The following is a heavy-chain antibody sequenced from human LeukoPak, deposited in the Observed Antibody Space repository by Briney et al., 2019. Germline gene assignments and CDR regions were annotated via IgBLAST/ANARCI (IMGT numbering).Heavy chain of an antibody. D-gene: IGHD6-6*01. CDR2: IWYDGSNK. V-gene: IGHV3-33*01. CDR1: GFTFSTYG. J-gene: IGHJ4*02. CDR3: ARIAARSRGLFDY. Sequence: PGGSLRLSCAASGFTFSTYGMHWVRQAPGKGLEWLTDIWYDGSNKYYTDSVKGRFTISRDNSKNTLYLQMSSLRAEDTAVYYCARIAARSRGLFDYWGQGTLVTVSS.